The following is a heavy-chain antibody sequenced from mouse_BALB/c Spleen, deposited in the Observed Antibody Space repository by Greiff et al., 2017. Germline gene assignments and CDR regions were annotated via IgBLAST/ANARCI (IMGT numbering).Heavy chain of an antibody. CDR1: GYTFTSYY. J-gene: IGHJ2*01. CDR3: TRAPIYYDYEGDY. Sequence: QVQLQQSGAELVKPGASVKLSCKASGYTFTSYYMYWVKQRPGQGLEWIGEINPSNGGTNFNEKFKSKATLTVDKSSSTAYMQLSSLTSEDSAVYYCTRAPIYYDYEGDYWGQGTTLTVSS. CDR2: INPSNGGT. D-gene: IGHD2-4*01. V-gene: IGHV1S81*02.